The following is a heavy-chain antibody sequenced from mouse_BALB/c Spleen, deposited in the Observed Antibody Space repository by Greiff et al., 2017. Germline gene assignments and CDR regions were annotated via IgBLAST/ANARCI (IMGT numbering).Heavy chain of an antibody. CDR3: ARSEIHYCFDY. D-gene: IGHD1-2*01. J-gene: IGHJ2*01. CDR1: GYTFTSYW. CDR2: IDPSDSYT. Sequence: QVQLQQPGAELVKPGASVKLSCKASGYTFTSYWMHWVKQRPGQGLEWIGEIDPSDSYTNYNQKFKGKATLTVDKSSSTAYMQLSSLTSEDSAVYYCARSEIHYCFDYWGQGTTLTVSS. V-gene: IGHV1-69*02.